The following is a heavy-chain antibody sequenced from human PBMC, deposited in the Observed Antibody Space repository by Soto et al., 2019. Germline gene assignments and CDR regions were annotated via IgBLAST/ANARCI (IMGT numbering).Heavy chain of an antibody. CDR3: ARAPVLRFLEWLGYHYYGMDV. V-gene: IGHV4-30-4*01. CDR1: GGSISSGDYY. Sequence: QVQLQESGPGLVKPSQTLSLTCTVSGGSISSGDYYWSWIRQPPGKGLEWIGYIYYSGSTYYNPSLKSRVTISVDTSKNQFSLKLSSVTAADTAVYYCARAPVLRFLEWLGYHYYGMDVWGQGTTVTVSS. J-gene: IGHJ6*02. CDR2: IYYSGST. D-gene: IGHD3-3*01.